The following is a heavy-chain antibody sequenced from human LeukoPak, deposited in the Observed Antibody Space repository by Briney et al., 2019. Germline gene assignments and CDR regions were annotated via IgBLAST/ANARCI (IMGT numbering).Heavy chain of an antibody. CDR3: ARGYYDSSGYRPLFDY. J-gene: IGHJ4*02. CDR1: GYTFTGYY. CDR2: INPNSGGT. V-gene: IGHV1-2*02. Sequence: ASVKVSCKASGYTFTGYYMHWVRQAPGQGLEWMGWINPNSGGTNYAQKIQGRVTMTRDTSISTAYMELSRLRSDDTAVYYCARGYYDSSGYRPLFDYWGQGTLVTVSS. D-gene: IGHD3-22*01.